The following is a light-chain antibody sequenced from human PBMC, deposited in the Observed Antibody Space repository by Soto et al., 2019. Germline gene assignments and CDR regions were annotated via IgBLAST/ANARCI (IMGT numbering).Light chain of an antibody. CDR2: ENS. Sequence: QSVLTQPPSVSAAPGQKVTISCSGSNPNIGNNYVSWYRQAPGTAPQLLIYENSKRPSGVADRFSGSKSGTSATLAITGLQTGDEADYYCGTWDSSLIAGVFGGGTKLTVL. CDR1: NPNIGNNY. V-gene: IGLV1-51*02. CDR3: GTWDSSLIAGV. J-gene: IGLJ3*02.